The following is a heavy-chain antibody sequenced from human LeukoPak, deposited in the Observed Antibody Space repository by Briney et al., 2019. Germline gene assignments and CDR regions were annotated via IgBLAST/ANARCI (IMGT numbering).Heavy chain of an antibody. V-gene: IGHV4-34*01. CDR3: ARYLDYGGNSRVFQH. J-gene: IGHJ1*01. CDR2: INHGGST. CDR1: GGSFSGYY. Sequence: SETLSLTCAVYGGSFSGYYWTWIRQPPGKGLEWIGEINHGGSTNYNPSLKSRVTIPIDTSKNQFSLKLSSVTAADTAFYYCARYLDYGGNSRVFQHWGQGTLVTVSS. D-gene: IGHD4-23*01.